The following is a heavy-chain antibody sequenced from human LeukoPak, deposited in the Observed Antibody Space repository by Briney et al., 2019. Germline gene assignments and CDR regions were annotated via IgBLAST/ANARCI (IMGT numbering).Heavy chain of an antibody. CDR2: IYHSGST. V-gene: IGHV4-38-2*02. CDR1: GYSISSGYH. D-gene: IGHD3-22*01. CDR3: ARVVQSTDSSGFYLPEYFQH. Sequence: SETLSLTCTVSGYSISSGYHWGWIRQPPGKGLEWIGSIYHSGSTYYNPSLKSRVTISVDTSKDQFSLKLSSVTAADTAVYYCARVVQSTDSSGFYLPEYFQHWGQGTLVTVSS. J-gene: IGHJ1*01.